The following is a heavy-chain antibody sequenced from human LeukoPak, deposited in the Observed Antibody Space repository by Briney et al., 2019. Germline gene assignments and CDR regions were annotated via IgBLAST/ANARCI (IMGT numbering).Heavy chain of an antibody. V-gene: IGHV3-74*01. CDR1: GFTFSAYW. CDR3: ARDSDWLLFDY. Sequence: GGSLTLSCAASGFTFSAYWMHWVRQVPGKGLVWVSRIHREGTTTIYADSVKGRLTISRDNGKNTLYLHMNSLRADDTAVYYCARDSDWLLFDYWGQGTQVTVSS. CDR2: IHREGTTT. D-gene: IGHD3-9*01. J-gene: IGHJ4*02.